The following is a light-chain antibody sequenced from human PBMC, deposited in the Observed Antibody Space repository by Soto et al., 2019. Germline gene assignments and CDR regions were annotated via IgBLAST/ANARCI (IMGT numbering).Light chain of an antibody. CDR3: QQYHRSSIT. J-gene: IGKJ5*01. CDR2: DAS. Sequence: DSQLSQSPSTLSESVGERVTITCRASQSLNNGLAWYQQKPGKAPNLLIYDASTLERGVPSRFSGTGSGTEFTLTISSLQPDDFATYYCQQYHRSSITFGQGTQLEIK. V-gene: IGKV1-5*01. CDR1: QSLNNG.